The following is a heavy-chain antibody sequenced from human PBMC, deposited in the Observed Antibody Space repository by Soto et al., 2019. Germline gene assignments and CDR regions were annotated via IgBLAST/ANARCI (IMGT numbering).Heavy chain of an antibody. CDR1: GGTFSTYG. CDR2: IIPKFGTT. V-gene: IGHV1-69*13. J-gene: IGHJ4*02. Sequence: QVQLVQSGAEVKKPGSSVKVSCKASGGTFSTYGINWVRLAPGQGLEWMGWIIPKFGTTKNAQKFQGRGTLTADESTNTAYMELKSLRSEDTAVYFCAREVDPYYGGNSLSLDYWGQGTLVTVSS. D-gene: IGHD4-17*01. CDR3: AREVDPYYGGNSLSLDY.